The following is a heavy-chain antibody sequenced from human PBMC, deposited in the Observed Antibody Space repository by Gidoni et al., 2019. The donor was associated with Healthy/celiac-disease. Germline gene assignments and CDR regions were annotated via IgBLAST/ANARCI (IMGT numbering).Heavy chain of an antibody. D-gene: IGHD3-3*01. V-gene: IGHV4-59*01. Sequence: QVQLQSSGPGLVKPSETLSLTCTVSGGSISSYYWTWIRQPPGKGLEWIGYIYYSGSTNYNPSLKSRVTISVDTSKNQFSLKLSSVTAADTAVYYCARGVEWYFDYWGQGTLVTVSS. CDR1: GGSISSYY. CDR3: ARGVEWYFDY. CDR2: IYYSGST. J-gene: IGHJ4*02.